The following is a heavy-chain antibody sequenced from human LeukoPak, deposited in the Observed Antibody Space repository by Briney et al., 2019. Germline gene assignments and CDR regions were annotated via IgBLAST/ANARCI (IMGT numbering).Heavy chain of an antibody. CDR3: AGYNGYSYGNYYFDY. CDR2: IIPIFGTA. D-gene: IGHD5-18*01. J-gene: IGHJ4*02. Sequence: ASVKVSCKASGGTFSSYAISWVRQAPGQGLEWMGGIIPIFGTANYAQKFQGRVTITADESTSTAYMELSSLRSEDTAVYYCAGYNGYSYGNYYFDYWGQGTLVTVSS. CDR1: GGTFSSYA. V-gene: IGHV1-69*13.